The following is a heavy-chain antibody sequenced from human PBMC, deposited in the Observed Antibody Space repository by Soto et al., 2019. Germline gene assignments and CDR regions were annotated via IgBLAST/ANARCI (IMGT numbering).Heavy chain of an antibody. V-gene: IGHV1-18*01. J-gene: IGHJ4*02. CDR3: ARDTGNSFDY. Sequence: HVQLVQSGGELKKPGASVKVSCNTSGYTFNTYFITWVRQAPGQGLEWMGWISPHNGNRNCAEKFQGRVTMTADTITKTAYMELMNLRIDDTAVYYCARDTGNSFDYWGQGTPVTVSS. CDR2: ISPHNGNR. CDR1: GYTFNTYF.